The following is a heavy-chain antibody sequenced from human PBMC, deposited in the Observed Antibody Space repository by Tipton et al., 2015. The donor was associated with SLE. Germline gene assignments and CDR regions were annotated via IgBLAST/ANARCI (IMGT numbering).Heavy chain of an antibody. Sequence: TLSLTCTVSGGSISSYYWSWIRQPPGKGLEWIGYIYYSGSTNYNPSLKSRVTISVDTSKNQFSLKLSSVTAADTAVYYCARSDGSGSYFDYWGQGTLVTASS. J-gene: IGHJ4*02. V-gene: IGHV4-59*12. CDR2: IYYSGST. CDR1: GGSISSYY. CDR3: ARSDGSGSYFDY. D-gene: IGHD3-10*01.